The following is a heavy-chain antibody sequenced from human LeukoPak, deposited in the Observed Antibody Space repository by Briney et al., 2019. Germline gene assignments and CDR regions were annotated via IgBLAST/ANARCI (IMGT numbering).Heavy chain of an antibody. CDR1: GYSISSGYY. V-gene: IGHV4-38-2*02. D-gene: IGHD6-13*01. J-gene: IGHJ4*02. CDR3: ARVYSSSWYTYFDY. CDR2: IYHSGST. Sequence: SETLSLTCTVSGYSISSGYYWGWIRQPPGKGLEWIGSIYHSGSTYYNPSLKSRVTISVDTSKNQFSLKLSSVTAADTAVYYCARVYSSSWYTYFDYWGQGTLVTVSS.